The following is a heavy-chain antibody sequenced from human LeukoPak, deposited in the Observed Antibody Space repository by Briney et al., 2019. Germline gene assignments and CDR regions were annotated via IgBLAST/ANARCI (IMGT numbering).Heavy chain of an antibody. CDR3: AKDIYGDYGGVDY. CDR2: IYYSGGT. CDR1: GGSFSGYY. D-gene: IGHD4-17*01. Sequence: SETLSLTCAVYGGSFSGYYWSWIRQPPGKGLEWIGYIYYSGGTNYNPPLRGRVTMSVDRSKNQFSLKMSSVTAADTAVYYCAKDIYGDYGGVDYWGQGTLVTVSS. V-gene: IGHV4-59*01. J-gene: IGHJ4*02.